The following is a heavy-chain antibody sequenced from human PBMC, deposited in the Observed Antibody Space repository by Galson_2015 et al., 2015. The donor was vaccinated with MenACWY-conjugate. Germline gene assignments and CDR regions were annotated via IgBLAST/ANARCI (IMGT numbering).Heavy chain of an antibody. D-gene: IGHD6-19*01. J-gene: IGHJ6*04. CDR1: GFSFCNFG. CDR3: VASGWSILAGRPSFLDV. Sequence: SLRLSWAGSGFSFCNFGINWIRQAPGEGVEGVSTISSGGVHTYYRVSTEGRFHIPRANAKNFVFFPLSNLRVEDTAVYYCVASGWSILAGRPSFLDVWGKGTTVIVSS. V-gene: IGHV3-21*06. CDR2: ISSGGVHT.